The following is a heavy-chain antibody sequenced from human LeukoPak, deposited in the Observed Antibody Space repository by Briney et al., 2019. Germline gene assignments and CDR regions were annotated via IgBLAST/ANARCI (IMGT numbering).Heavy chain of an antibody. CDR2: TYFGGTT. D-gene: IGHD5-24*01. Sequence: PGGSLRLSCVASGFAINTNYMNWVRQAPGKELEWVSITYFGGTTYYADSVKGRFTISRDNSKNTLYLQMNGLRADDTAVYYCARDSEGDGYNFDTWGRGTLVTVSS. J-gene: IGHJ5*02. V-gene: IGHV3-53*01. CDR1: GFAINTNY. CDR3: ARDSEGDGYNFDT.